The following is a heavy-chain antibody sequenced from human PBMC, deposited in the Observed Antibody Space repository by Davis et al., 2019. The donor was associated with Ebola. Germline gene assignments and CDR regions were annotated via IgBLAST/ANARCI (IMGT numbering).Heavy chain of an antibody. CDR2: IYPGDSDT. Sequence: KVSCKGSGYRFTSYWIAWVRQLPGKGLEWMGIIYPGDSDTRYSPSFQGQVIISADKSISTAYLQWSSLKASDTAMYYCARHYCSGGSCSSGGYYYYYDMDVWGQGTTVTVSS. CDR1: GYRFTSYW. J-gene: IGHJ6*02. D-gene: IGHD2-15*01. V-gene: IGHV5-51*01. CDR3: ARHYCSGGSCSSGGYYYYYDMDV.